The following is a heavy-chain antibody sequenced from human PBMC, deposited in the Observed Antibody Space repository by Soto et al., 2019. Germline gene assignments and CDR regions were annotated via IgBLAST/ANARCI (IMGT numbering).Heavy chain of an antibody. D-gene: IGHD3-22*01. CDR1: GGSISSYY. Sequence: SETLSLTCTVSGGSISSYYWSWIRQPPGKGLEWIGYIYYSGSTNYNPSLKSRVTISVDTSKNQFSLKLSSVTAADTAVYYCAREWGRYYDSSGYLTGYFDYWGQGTTVTVSS. J-gene: IGHJ4*03. V-gene: IGHV4-59*01. CDR3: AREWGRYYDSSGYLTGYFDY. CDR2: IYYSGST.